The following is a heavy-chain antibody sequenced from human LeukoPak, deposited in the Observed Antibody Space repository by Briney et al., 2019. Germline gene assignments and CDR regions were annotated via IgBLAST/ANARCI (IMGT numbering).Heavy chain of an antibody. CDR1: GGSISSGGYY. D-gene: IGHD4-17*01. J-gene: IGHJ4*02. CDR3: ARVSNYGDYSSPFDY. V-gene: IGHV4-30-2*01. Sequence: SETLSLTCTVSGGSISSGGYYWSWIRQPPGKGLEWIGYIYHSGSTYYNPSLKSRVTISVDTSKNQFSLKLSSVTAADTAVYYCARVSNYGDYSSPFDYWGQGTLVTVSS. CDR2: IYHSGST.